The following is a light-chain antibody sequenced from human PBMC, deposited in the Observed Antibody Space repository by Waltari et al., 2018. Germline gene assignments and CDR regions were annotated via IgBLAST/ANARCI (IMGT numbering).Light chain of an antibody. CDR1: QSVSTY. CDR2: DSS. V-gene: IGKV3-11*01. J-gene: IGKJ4*01. Sequence: EIVLTHSPATLSLSPGERATLTCRASQSVSTYLAWYQQRPVQPPRLLINDSSSRATGMPSRFSGSESETVFTLTISRLEPDDLAVDYCQKRYKWPLTFGGGSKVEI. CDR3: QKRYKWPLT.